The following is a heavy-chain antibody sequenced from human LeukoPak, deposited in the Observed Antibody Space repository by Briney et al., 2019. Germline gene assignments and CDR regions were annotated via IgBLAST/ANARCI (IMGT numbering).Heavy chain of an antibody. Sequence: PGGSLRLSCAASGFTFSSYAMSWVRQAPGKGLEWVSAISSGGDNTYYADSVKGRLTISRDNSKNSLYAQMTSLRAEDTAVYYCAREDATMVPSLDYWGQGALVTVSS. CDR2: ISSGGDNT. J-gene: IGHJ4*02. V-gene: IGHV3-23*01. CDR3: AREDATMVPSLDY. CDR1: GFTFSSYA. D-gene: IGHD5-18*01.